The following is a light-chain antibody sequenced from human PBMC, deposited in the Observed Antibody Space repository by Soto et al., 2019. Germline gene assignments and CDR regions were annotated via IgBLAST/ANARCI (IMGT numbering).Light chain of an antibody. CDR1: KLGDKY. V-gene: IGLV3-1*01. Sequence: SYELTQPPSVSVSPGQTASITCSGDKLGDKYACWYQQKPGQSPVLVIYQDSKRPSGIPERFSGSNSGNTATLTISGTQAMDEADYYCQAWDSSVVFGGVTKHTVL. J-gene: IGLJ2*01. CDR2: QDS. CDR3: QAWDSSVV.